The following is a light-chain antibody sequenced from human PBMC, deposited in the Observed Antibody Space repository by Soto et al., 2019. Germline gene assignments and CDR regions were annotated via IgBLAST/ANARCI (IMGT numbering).Light chain of an antibody. CDR3: QQYKDWPTP. CDR2: GAS. V-gene: IGKV3-15*01. J-gene: IGKJ1*01. Sequence: EIVMTQSPATLSMSLGERATLSCRASQSVSSTVAWYQQRPGQAPRLLIYGASTRATGIPARFSGSGSGTEFSLTISSLQSEDFAVYDCQQYKDWPTPCGQGTKVEIK. CDR1: QSVSST.